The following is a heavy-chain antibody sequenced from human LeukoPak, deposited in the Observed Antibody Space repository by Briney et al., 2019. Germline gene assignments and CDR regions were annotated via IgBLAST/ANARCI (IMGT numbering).Heavy chain of an antibody. CDR2: IYYSGST. J-gene: IGHJ5*02. CDR3: ARPLGGATAKWFDP. Sequence: SETLSLTCTVSGGSISTYYWSWIRQPPGKGLQWIGYIYYSGSTNYNPSLKSRVTISVDTSKNQFSLKLSSVTAADTAVYYCARPLGGATAKWFDPWGQGTLVTVSS. CDR1: GGSISTYY. D-gene: IGHD1-26*01. V-gene: IGHV4-59*12.